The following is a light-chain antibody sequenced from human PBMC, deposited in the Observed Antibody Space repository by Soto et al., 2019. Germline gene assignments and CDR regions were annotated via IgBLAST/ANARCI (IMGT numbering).Light chain of an antibody. V-gene: IGKV3-15*01. J-gene: IGKJ1*01. CDR2: GAS. CDR3: QHYNNWPPWT. Sequence: EIVMTQSPATLSVSPGERATLSCRASQSVRSNLAWYQQKPGQAHRLLNYGASTRATGIPARFSGSGSGTEFTLTISSLQSEDFSIYYCQHYNNWPPWTFGQGANVEIK. CDR1: QSVRSN.